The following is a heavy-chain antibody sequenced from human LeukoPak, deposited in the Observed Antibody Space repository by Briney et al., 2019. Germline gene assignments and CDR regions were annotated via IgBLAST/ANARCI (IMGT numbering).Heavy chain of an antibody. CDR1: GVTFSSYW. D-gene: IGHD3-16*01. CDR2: INSDGSST. CDR3: ARGRRGSYYYYYGMDV. V-gene: IGHV3-74*01. J-gene: IGHJ6*04. Sequence: PGGSLRLSCAASGVTFSSYWMHWVRQAPGKGLVWVSRINSDGSSTSYADSVKGRFTTSRDNAKNTLYLQMNSLRAEDTAVYYCARGRRGSYYYYYGMDVWGKGTTVTVSS.